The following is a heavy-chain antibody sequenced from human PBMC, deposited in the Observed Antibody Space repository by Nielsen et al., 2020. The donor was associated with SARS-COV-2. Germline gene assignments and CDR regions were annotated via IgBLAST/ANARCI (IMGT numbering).Heavy chain of an antibody. J-gene: IGHJ4*02. CDR3: AKASGYGDYDY. V-gene: IGHV3-9*01. Sequence: GGSLRLSCAASGFTFDDYAMHWVRQAPGKGLEWVSGISWNSGSIGYADSVKGRFTISRDNAKNSLYLQMNSLRAEDTALYYCAKASGYGDYDYWGQGTLVTVSS. CDR2: ISWNSGSI. CDR1: GFTFDDYA. D-gene: IGHD4-17*01.